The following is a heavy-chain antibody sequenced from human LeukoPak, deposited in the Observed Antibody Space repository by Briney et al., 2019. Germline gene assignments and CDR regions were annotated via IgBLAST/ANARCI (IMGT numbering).Heavy chain of an antibody. Sequence: PGGSLRLSCAASGFTFSTYNINWVRQAPGKGLEWVSYISSSSSYIYYADSVKGRFTISRDNAKNSLYLQMNSLRAEDTAVYYCARVGSGYPEYFQHWGQGTLVTVSS. J-gene: IGHJ1*01. D-gene: IGHD3-22*01. CDR2: ISSSSSYI. V-gene: IGHV3-21*05. CDR1: GFTFSTYN. CDR3: ARVGSGYPEYFQH.